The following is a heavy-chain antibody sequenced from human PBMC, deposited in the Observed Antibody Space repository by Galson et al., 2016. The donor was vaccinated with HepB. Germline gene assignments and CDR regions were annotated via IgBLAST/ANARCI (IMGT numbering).Heavy chain of an antibody. CDR3: AGELWTRDGYNWGGVDS. CDR2: IYYSGTT. Sequence: SETLSLTCTVSGGSISSYYWTWIRQPPGKGLEWIGYIYYSGTTYYNPSLKSRVTISLDTSRKQFSLRLSSVTAADTAVYYCAGELWTRDGYNWGGVDSWGQGILVTVSS. V-gene: IGHV4-59*01. CDR1: GGSISSYY. D-gene: IGHD5-24*01. J-gene: IGHJ4*02.